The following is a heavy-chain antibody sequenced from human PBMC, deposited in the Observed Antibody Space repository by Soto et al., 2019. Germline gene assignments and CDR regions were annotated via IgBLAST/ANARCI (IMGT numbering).Heavy chain of an antibody. D-gene: IGHD1-1*01. J-gene: IGHJ4*02. Sequence: TLSLTCTVSAGSISSYYWSWIRQPPGRGLEWIGYIYYSGSTNYNPSLKSRVTISVDTSKNQFSLKLSSVTAADTAVYYCARRYGYSFDYWGQGTLVTVSS. CDR2: IYYSGST. V-gene: IGHV4-59*08. CDR3: ARRYGYSFDY. CDR1: AGSISSYY.